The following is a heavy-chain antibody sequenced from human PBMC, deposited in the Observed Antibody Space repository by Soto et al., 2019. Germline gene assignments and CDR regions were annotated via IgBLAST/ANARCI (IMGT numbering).Heavy chain of an antibody. V-gene: IGHV4-38-2*02. CDR2: IYHSGST. J-gene: IGHJ6*02. Sequence: SETLSLTCAVSGYSISSGYYWGWIRQPPGKGLEWIGSIYHSGSTYYNPSLKSRVTISVDTSKNQFSLKLSSVTAADTAVYYCARDLTSKLEHLFPPDYGMDVWGQGTQVTVSS. CDR1: GYSISSGYY. D-gene: IGHD1-1*01. CDR3: ARDLTSKLEHLFPPDYGMDV.